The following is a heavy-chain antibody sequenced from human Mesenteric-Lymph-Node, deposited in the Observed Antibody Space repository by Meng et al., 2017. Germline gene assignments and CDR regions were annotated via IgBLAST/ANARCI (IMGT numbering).Heavy chain of an antibody. D-gene: IGHD3-3*01. V-gene: IGHV1-69*05. Sequence: AQLVHAGGEVQKPGASVKVSGKTPGGTFSTYVIRWVRQAPGQGLEWMGGIIPIFNTANYAQKFQDRVTMTRNTSISTAYMELSSLRSEDTAVYYCASSRTGYDFWSGYSYWGQGTLVTVSS. CDR1: GGTFSTYV. CDR2: IIPIFNTA. J-gene: IGHJ4*02. CDR3: ASSRTGYDFWSGYSY.